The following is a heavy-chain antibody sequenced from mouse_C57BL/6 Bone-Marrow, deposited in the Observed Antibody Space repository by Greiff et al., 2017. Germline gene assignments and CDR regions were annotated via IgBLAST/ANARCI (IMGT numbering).Heavy chain of an antibody. D-gene: IGHD1-1*01. CDR1: GYTFTSYN. CDR3: ERKKGVYGPGAY. V-gene: IGHV1-12*01. Sequence: LQQSGAELVRPGASVQMSCKASGYTFTSYNMHWVKQTPRQGLEWIGAIYPGNGDTSNNQKFKGKATLTVDKSSSTAYMQLSSLTSEDAAVDFCERKKGVYGPGAYWGQGTLVTVSA. J-gene: IGHJ3*01. CDR2: IYPGNGDT.